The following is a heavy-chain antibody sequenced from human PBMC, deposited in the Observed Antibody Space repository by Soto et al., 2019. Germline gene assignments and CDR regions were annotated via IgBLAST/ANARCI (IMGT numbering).Heavy chain of an antibody. V-gene: IGHV3-30*18. D-gene: IGHD3-10*01. CDR3: AKDQLRGVRGVITYYYCMDV. CDR2: ISYDGSNK. J-gene: IGHJ6*02. CDR1: GFTFSSYG. Sequence: QVQLVESGGGVVQPGRSLRLSCAASGFTFSSYGMQWVRQAPGKGLEWVAVISYDGSNKYYADSVKGRFTISRDNSKNTLYLQMNSLRAEDTAVYYCAKDQLRGVRGVITYYYCMDVWGQGTTVTVSS.